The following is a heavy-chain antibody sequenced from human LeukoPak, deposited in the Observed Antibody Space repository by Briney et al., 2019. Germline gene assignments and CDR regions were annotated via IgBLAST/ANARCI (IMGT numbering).Heavy chain of an antibody. D-gene: IGHD6-19*01. J-gene: IGHJ4*02. Sequence: SQTLSLTCAISGDSVSSNTATWNWVRQSPSRGLEWLGRTYYRSQWFYGYALSVKSRITVNPDTSKSQFSLKLNSVTPEDTAVYYCARDTVAGNYFGYWGQGTLVTVSS. CDR3: ARDTVAGNYFGY. V-gene: IGHV6-1*01. CDR1: GDSVSSNTAT. CDR2: TYYRSQWFY.